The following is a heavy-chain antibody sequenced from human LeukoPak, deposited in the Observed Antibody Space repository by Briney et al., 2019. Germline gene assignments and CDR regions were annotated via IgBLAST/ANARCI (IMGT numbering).Heavy chain of an antibody. D-gene: IGHD6-13*01. Sequence: ASVKVSCKASGYVFTNYYMHWVRQAPGQGLEWMGIIQPSGGSTSYAQKFQGRATMTRDTSTSTVYMELSSLRSEDTAVYYCARTYSSSDEFDYWGQGTLVTVSS. CDR2: IQPSGGST. CDR3: ARTYSSSDEFDY. CDR1: GYVFTNYY. J-gene: IGHJ4*02. V-gene: IGHV1-46*01.